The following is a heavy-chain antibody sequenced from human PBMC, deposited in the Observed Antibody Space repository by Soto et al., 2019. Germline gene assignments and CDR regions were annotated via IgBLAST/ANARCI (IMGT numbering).Heavy chain of an antibody. J-gene: IGHJ2*01. CDR2: ISYDGSNK. CDR1: GFTFSSYA. V-gene: IGHV3-30-3*01. D-gene: IGHD4-17*01. CDR3: ARVSTVAYWYFDL. Sequence: QVQLVESGGGVVQPGRSLRLYCAASGFTFSSYAMHWVRQAPGKGLEWVAVISYDGSNKYYADSVKGRFTISRDNSKNTLYLQMNSLRAEDTAVYYCARVSTVAYWYFDLWGRGTLVTVSS.